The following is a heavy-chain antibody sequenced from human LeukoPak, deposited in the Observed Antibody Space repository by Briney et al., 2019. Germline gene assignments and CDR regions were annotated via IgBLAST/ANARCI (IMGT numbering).Heavy chain of an antibody. J-gene: IGHJ6*02. Sequence: GGSLRLSCAASGFTLSNYWLHWVRQAPGRGLVWVSRINSDGSSTYYADTVKGRFTTSRDNAKNTLYLQMNSLRAEDTAVYYCARQASYGLDVWGQGTTVTVSS. CDR1: GFTLSNYW. CDR2: INSDGSST. V-gene: IGHV3-74*01. CDR3: ARQASYGLDV.